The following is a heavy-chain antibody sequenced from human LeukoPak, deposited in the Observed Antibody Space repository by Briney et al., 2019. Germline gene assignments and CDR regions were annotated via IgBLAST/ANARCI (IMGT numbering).Heavy chain of an antibody. CDR2: IGGSGGST. D-gene: IGHD4-17*01. CDR1: GFTFSSYA. CDR3: AKCLLLRSDDYAPFDY. V-gene: IGHV3-23*01. Sequence: GGSLRLSCAASGFTFSSYAMNWVRQAPGKGLEWVSAIGGSGGSTYSADSVKGRFTISRDNSKNTLYLQMNSLRVEDTAVYFCAKCLLLRSDDYAPFDYWGQGTLVTVSS. J-gene: IGHJ4*02.